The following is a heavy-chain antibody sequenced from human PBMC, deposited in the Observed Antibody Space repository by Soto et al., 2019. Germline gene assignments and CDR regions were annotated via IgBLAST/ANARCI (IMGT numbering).Heavy chain of an antibody. CDR3: ARDGAPYYDILTGEMAFDI. D-gene: IGHD3-9*01. J-gene: IGHJ3*02. Sequence: QVQLVESGGGVVQPGRSLRLSCAASGFTFSSYGMHWVRQAPGKGLEWVAVIWYDGSNKYYADSVKGRFTISRDNSKNTLYLQMNRLRAEDTAVYYCARDGAPYYDILTGEMAFDIWGQGTMVTVSS. V-gene: IGHV3-33*01. CDR1: GFTFSSYG. CDR2: IWYDGSNK.